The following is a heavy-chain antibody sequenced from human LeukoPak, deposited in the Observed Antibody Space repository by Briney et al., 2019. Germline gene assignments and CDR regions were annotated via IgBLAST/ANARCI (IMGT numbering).Heavy chain of an antibody. V-gene: IGHV1-46*01. CDR3: ARSPYTYGSLFYLDY. CDR2: INPSGGTT. D-gene: IGHD5-18*01. Sequence: ASVKVSCTASGYTFTYYYIHWVRRAPGQGLEWMGIINPSGGTTNYAQMFQGRVSLTRDTSTSTVYMELNSLRSEDTAVYYCARSPYTYGSLFYLDYWGQGTLVTVSS. J-gene: IGHJ4*02. CDR1: GYTFTYYY.